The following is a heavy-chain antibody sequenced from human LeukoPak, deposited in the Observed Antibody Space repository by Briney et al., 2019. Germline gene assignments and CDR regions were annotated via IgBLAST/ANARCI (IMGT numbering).Heavy chain of an antibody. CDR3: ARLFYNGFDI. V-gene: IGHV3-48*01. CDR2: ISSTSSII. Sequence: GGSLRLSCGASGFTFSGYSMNWVRQAPGKGPEWVSYISSTSSIISYADSVKGRFTISRDNAKNSLYLQMNSLRAEDTAVYYCARLFYNGFDIWGQGTMVTVSS. CDR1: GFTFSGYS. D-gene: IGHD1/OR15-1a*01. J-gene: IGHJ3*02.